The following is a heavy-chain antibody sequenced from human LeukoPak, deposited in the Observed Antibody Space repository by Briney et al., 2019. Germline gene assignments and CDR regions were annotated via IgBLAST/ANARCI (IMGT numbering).Heavy chain of an antibody. Sequence: GGSLRLSCAAPGFTFSSYSMNWVRQAPGKGLEWVSSISSSSSSYIYYADSVKGRFTISRDNAKNSLYLQMNSLRAEDTAVYYCARDRSAPRYYYGMDVWGQGTTVTVSS. V-gene: IGHV3-21*01. CDR3: ARDRSAPRYYYGMDV. CDR2: ISSSSSSYI. J-gene: IGHJ6*02. CDR1: GFTFSSYS.